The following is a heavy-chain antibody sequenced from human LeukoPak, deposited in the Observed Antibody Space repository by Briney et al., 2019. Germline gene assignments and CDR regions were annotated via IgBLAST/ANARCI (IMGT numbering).Heavy chain of an antibody. V-gene: IGHV4-39*01. CDR3: ARHQWVPAFDI. Sequence: LETLSLTCTVAGGSISSSRYYWGWIRQPPGKGLEWIGSIYFSGSTYYNPSLKSRVTISVDTSKNQFSLKLSSVTASDTAVYYCARHQWVPAFDIWGQGTMVTVSS. D-gene: IGHD1-26*01. J-gene: IGHJ3*02. CDR2: IYFSGST. CDR1: GGSISSSRYY.